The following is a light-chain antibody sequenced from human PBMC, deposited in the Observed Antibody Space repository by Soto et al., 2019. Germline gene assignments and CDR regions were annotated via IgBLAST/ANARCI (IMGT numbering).Light chain of an antibody. J-gene: IGKJ4*01. V-gene: IGKV1-5*03. CDR3: QQYKSFSRT. Sequence: DIQMTQSPSTLSASVGDRVTITCRASQSISSWLAWYQQKPGKAPKLLLYKTSNLESGVPSRFSGSGSGTEFSLTSSSLQPDEFATYYCQQYKSFSRTFGGGTRLEV. CDR1: QSISSW. CDR2: KTS.